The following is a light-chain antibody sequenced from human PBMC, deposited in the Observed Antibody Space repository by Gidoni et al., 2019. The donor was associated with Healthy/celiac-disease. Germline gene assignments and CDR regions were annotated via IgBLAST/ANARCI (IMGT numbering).Light chain of an antibody. CDR2: GKH. J-gene: IGLJ2*01. V-gene: IGLV3-19*01. Sequence: SSELPQDPAVSVALGQTVRITCQGDSLRSSYASWYQQKPGQAPVLVISGKHNRPAGIPALFSGSSSGNPASLTIAGAQAEDEADYYCNSRDSSGNHLLFGGGTKLTVL. CDR1: SLRSSY. CDR3: NSRDSSGNHLL.